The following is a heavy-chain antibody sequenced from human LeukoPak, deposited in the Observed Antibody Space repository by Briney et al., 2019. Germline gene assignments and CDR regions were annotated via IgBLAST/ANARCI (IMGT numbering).Heavy chain of an antibody. CDR3: AKDEPHPWLGGWYAFDI. J-gene: IGHJ3*02. D-gene: IGHD3-10*01. CDR1: GFTFSSYA. CDR2: ISGSGGST. Sequence: GGPLRLSCAASGFTFSSYAMSWVRHPPGKGLEWVSTISGSGGSTHYADSVKGRFTISRDNSKNTLYLQMNSLRAEDTAVYYCAKDEPHPWLGGWYAFDIWGQGTMVTVSS. V-gene: IGHV3-23*01.